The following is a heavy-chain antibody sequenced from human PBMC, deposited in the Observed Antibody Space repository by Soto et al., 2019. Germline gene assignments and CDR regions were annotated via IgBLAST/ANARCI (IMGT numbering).Heavy chain of an antibody. CDR2: IHSGDSNA. CDR3: ARDSLQHIVVVTATPYGMDV. J-gene: IGHJ6*02. Sequence: GESLKISCKGSGYSFSTSSIGWVRQMPGKGLEWIGNIHSGDSNARYSPSFQGQVTISVDKSISTTYLQWSSLKASDTAFHYCARDSLQHIVVVTATPYGMDVWGQGTTVTVSS. CDR1: GYSFSTSS. V-gene: IGHV5-51*01. D-gene: IGHD2-21*02.